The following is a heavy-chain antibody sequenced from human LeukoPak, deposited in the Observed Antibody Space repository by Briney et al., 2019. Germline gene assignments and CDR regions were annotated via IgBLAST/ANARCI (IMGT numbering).Heavy chain of an antibody. D-gene: IGHD2-21*02. CDR1: GGSISSYY. CDR2: NYYSGST. Sequence: PSETLSLTCTVSGGSISSYYWSWIRQPPGKGLEWIGYNYYSGSTNYNPSLKSRVTISVDTSKNQFSLKLSSVTAADTAVYYCARMTDGFDPWGQGTLVTVSS. V-gene: IGHV4-59*01. J-gene: IGHJ5*02. CDR3: ARMTDGFDP.